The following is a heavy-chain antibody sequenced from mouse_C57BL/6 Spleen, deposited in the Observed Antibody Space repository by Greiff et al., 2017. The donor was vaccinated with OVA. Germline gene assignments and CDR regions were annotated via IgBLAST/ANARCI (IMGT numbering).Heavy chain of an antibody. CDR2: ISYSGST. V-gene: IGHV3-1*01. CDR1: GYSITSGYD. D-gene: IGHD4-1*01. Sequence: EVQLQQSGPGMVKPSQSLSLTCTVTGYSITSGYDWHWIRHFPGNKLEWMGYISYSGSTNYNPSLKSRISITHDTSKNHFFLKLNSVTTEDTATYYCARNELGHFDYWGQGTTLTVSS. J-gene: IGHJ2*01. CDR3: ARNELGHFDY.